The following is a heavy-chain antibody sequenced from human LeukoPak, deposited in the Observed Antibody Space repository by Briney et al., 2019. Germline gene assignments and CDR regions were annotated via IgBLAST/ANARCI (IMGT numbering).Heavy chain of an antibody. CDR3: ARSLELDRYYFDY. CDR1: GGSISSHY. CDR2: IYYSGST. J-gene: IGHJ4*02. Sequence: SETLSLTRTVSGGSISSHYWSWIRQPPGKGLEWIGYIYYSGSTNYNPSLKSRVTISVDTSKNQFSLKLSSVTAADTAVYYCARSLELDRYYFDYWGQGTLVTVSS. D-gene: IGHD1-1*01. V-gene: IGHV4-59*11.